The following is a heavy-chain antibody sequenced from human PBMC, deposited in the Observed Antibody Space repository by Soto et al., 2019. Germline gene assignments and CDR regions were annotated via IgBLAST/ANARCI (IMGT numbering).Heavy chain of an antibody. D-gene: IGHD2-2*01. CDR1: GFTFSSYW. V-gene: IGHV3-7*01. J-gene: IGHJ6*02. Sequence: GGSLRLSCAASGFTFSSYWMSWVRQAPGKGLEGVANIRQDGSEKYYVDSVKGRFTISRDNAKNSLYLQMNSLGAEDTAVYYCARDPSIVLVPAATYYYYYYGMDVWGQGTTVTVSS. CDR3: ARDPSIVLVPAATYYYYYYGMDV. CDR2: IRQDGSEK.